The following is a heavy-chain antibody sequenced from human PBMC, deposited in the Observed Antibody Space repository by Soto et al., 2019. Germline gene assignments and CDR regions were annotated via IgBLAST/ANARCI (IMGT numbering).Heavy chain of an antibody. CDR3: VRYCGTTLCNGVATRTFDY. J-gene: IGHJ4*02. V-gene: IGHV3-48*03. CDR2: ISSSGSTV. D-gene: IGHD5-12*01. CDR1: RFTFSTYE. Sequence: GSLRLSCAASRFTFSTYEMHWVRQAPGKGLEWVSYISSSGSTVYYADSVKGRFTISRDNTRNSLYLQMNSLRDEDTALYYCVRYCGTTLCNGVATRTFDYWGQGTPVTVSS.